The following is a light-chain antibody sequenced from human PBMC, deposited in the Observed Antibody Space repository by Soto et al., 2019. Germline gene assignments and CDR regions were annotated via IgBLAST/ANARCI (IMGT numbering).Light chain of an antibody. CDR2: DSN. J-gene: IGLJ2*01. CDR1: SSNIGSNY. Sequence: QSVLTQPPSVSAAPGQKVTISCSGSSSNIGSNYVSWYQQLPGTAPKLLIYDSNNRPSGIPDRFSGSKSGTSATLGITGLQTGDEADYYCGTWDSSLSAVVFGGGTKLTVL. V-gene: IGLV1-51*01. CDR3: GTWDSSLSAVV.